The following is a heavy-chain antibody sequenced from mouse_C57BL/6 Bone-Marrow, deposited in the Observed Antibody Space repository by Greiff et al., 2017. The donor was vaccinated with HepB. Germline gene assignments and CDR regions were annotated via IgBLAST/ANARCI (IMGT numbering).Heavy chain of an antibody. D-gene: IGHD3-3*01. J-gene: IGHJ4*01. CDR3: ARYTRRDYAMDY. CDR2: INPSSGST. CDR1: GYTFTSYT. Sequence: VQLQQSGAELARPGASVKMSCKASGYTFTSYTMHWVKQRPGQGLEWIGYINPSSGSTKYNQKFKDKATLTADKSSSTAYMQLSSLTSEDSAVYYCARYTRRDYAMDYWGQGTSVTVSS. V-gene: IGHV1-4*01.